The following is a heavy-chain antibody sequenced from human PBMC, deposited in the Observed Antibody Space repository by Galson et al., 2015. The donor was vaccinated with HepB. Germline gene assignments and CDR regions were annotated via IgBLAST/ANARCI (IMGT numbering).Heavy chain of an antibody. Sequence: SVKVSCKASGYTFTSYYMHWVRQAPGQGLEWMGIINPSGGSTSYAQKFQGRVTMTRDTSASTVYMELSSLRSEDTAVYYCAREFVGYSSSWLGFDYWGQGTLVTVSS. V-gene: IGHV1-46*03. CDR1: GYTFTSYY. CDR3: AREFVGYSSSWLGFDY. J-gene: IGHJ4*02. D-gene: IGHD6-13*01. CDR2: INPSGGST.